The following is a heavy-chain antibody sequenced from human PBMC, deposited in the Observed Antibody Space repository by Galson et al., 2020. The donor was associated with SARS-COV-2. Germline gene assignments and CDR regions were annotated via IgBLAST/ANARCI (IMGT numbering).Heavy chain of an antibody. CDR2: IYPGDSDT. Sequence: GGSLRLSCKGSGYSFTSYWIGWVRQMPGKGLEWMGIIYPGDSDTRYSPSFQGQVTISADKSISTAYLQWSSLKASDTAMYYCARHEPGLGSSSWYKSYYYYGMDVWGQGTTVTVSS. V-gene: IGHV5-51*01. CDR1: GYSFTSYW. J-gene: IGHJ6*02. CDR3: ARHEPGLGSSSWYKSYYYYGMDV. D-gene: IGHD6-13*01.